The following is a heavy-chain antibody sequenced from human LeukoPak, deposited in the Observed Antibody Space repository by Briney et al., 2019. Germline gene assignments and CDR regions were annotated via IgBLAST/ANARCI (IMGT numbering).Heavy chain of an antibody. V-gene: IGHV1-18*01. CDR3: ARGGAQWLELDY. CDR1: GGTSNSHA. D-gene: IGHD6-19*01. Sequence: ASVKVSCKASGGTSNSHAISWVRQAPGQGLEWMGWISAYNGNTNYAQKLQGRVTMTTDTSTSTAYMELRSLKSDDTAVYYCARGGAQWLELDYWGQGTLVTVSS. CDR2: ISAYNGNT. J-gene: IGHJ4*02.